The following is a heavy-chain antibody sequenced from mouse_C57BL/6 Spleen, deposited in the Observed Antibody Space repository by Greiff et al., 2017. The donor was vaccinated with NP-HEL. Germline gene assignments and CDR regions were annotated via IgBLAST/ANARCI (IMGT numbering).Heavy chain of an antibody. CDR3: ARRCYYDYDVGYAMDY. V-gene: IGHV1-81*01. CDR2: IYPRSGNT. J-gene: IGHJ4*01. CDR1: GYTFTSYG. Sequence: QVQLQQSGAELARPGASVKLSCKASGYTFTSYGISWVKQRTGQGLEWIGEIYPRSGNTYYNEKFKGKATLTADKSSSTAYMELRSLTSEDSAVYFCARRCYYDYDVGYAMDYWGQGTSVTVSS. D-gene: IGHD2-4*01.